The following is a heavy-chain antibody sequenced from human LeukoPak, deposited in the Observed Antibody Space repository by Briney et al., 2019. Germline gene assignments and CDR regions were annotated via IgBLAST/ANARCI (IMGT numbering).Heavy chain of an antibody. J-gene: IGHJ4*02. CDR2: IKQDGSEK. CDR1: GFTFSRYW. Sequence: PGGSLRLSCAASGFTFSRYWMSWVRQAPGKRLEWVANIKQDGSEKYYVDSVKGRFTISRDNTKNSLYLQMNSLRAEDTAVYYCASHDYGDYAFDYWGQGTLVTVSS. CDR3: ASHDYGDYAFDY. D-gene: IGHD4-17*01. V-gene: IGHV3-7*01.